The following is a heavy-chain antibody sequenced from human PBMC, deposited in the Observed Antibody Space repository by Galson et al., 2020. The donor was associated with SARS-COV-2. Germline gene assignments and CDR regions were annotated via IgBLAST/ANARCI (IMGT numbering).Heavy chain of an antibody. V-gene: IGHV4-39*07. J-gene: IGHJ6*02. CDR2: IYHSGGT. CDR1: GGSITTGSYY. Sequence: SETLSLTCTVSGGSITTGSYYWGWVRQSPGKGLEWIGSIYHSGGTNYNPSLKSRVTISVDTSKNQFSLRLTSVTAADTALYYCARWYSSSWYSPAYYFGLDVWGQGTTVTVSS. CDR3: ARWYSSSWYSPAYYFGLDV. D-gene: IGHD6-13*01.